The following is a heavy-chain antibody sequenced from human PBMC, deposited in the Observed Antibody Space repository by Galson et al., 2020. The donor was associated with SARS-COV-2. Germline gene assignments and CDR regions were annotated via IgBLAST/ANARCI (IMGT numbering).Heavy chain of an antibody. CDR2: ISWNSGSI. V-gene: IGHV3-9*01. J-gene: IGHJ6*02. CDR1: GLTFDDYA. D-gene: IGHD6-19*01. Sequence: GGSLRLSCAASGLTFDDYAMHWVRQAPGKGLEWVSGISWNSGSIGYADSVKGRFTISRDNAKNSLYLQMNSLRAEDTALYYCAKRGTPFIGIAVAGEGRDGMDVWGQGTTVTVSS. CDR3: AKRGTPFIGIAVAGEGRDGMDV.